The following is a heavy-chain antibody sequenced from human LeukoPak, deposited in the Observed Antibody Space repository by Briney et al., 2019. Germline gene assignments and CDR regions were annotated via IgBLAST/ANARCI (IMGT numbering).Heavy chain of an antibody. J-gene: IGHJ6*02. Sequence: ASVKVSCKASGYTFTSYGISWVRQAPGQGLEWMGWISAYNGNTNYAQKLQGRVTMTTDTSTSTAYMELRSLRSDDTAVYYCARRFSYDILTLYYYGMDVWGQGTTVTVSS. CDR2: ISAYNGNT. CDR1: GYTFTSYG. CDR3: ARRFSYDILTLYYYGMDV. V-gene: IGHV1-18*01. D-gene: IGHD3-9*01.